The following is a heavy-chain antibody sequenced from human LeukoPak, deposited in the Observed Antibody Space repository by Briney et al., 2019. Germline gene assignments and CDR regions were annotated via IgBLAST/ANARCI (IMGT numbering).Heavy chain of an antibody. J-gene: IGHJ4*02. CDR3: ARDRRVYYDSGGYKALDY. Sequence: ASVKVSCKASGYTFTNYDMNWVRQATGQGLEWMGWISAYNGNTNYAQKLQGRVTMTTDTSTSTAYMELRSLRSDDTAVYYCARDRRVYYDSGGYKALDYWGQGTLVTVSS. V-gene: IGHV1-18*01. D-gene: IGHD3-22*01. CDR1: GYTFTNYD. CDR2: ISAYNGNT.